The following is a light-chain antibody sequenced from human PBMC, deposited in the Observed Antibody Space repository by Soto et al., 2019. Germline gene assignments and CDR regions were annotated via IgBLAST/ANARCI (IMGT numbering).Light chain of an antibody. V-gene: IGLV1-47*01. CDR2: RSN. Sequence: QSVLTQPPSASGTPGQRVTISCSGSSSNIGSNYVYWYQQLPGTAPKLLIYRSNQRPSGVPDRFSGSKSGTSASLALSGLRSEDEAHYYCAAWDVSLSGVVFGGGTKLTVL. CDR3: AAWDVSLSGVV. CDR1: SSNIGSNY. J-gene: IGLJ2*01.